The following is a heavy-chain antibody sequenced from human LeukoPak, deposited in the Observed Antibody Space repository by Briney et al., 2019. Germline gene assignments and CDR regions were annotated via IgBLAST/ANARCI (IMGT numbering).Heavy chain of an antibody. D-gene: IGHD3-10*02. Sequence: PSETLSLTCTVSGGSISSYYWSWIRQPPGKGLEWIGYIYYSGSTNYNPSLKSRVTISVDTSKNQFSLKLSSVTAADTAVYYCARSKRITMVGWFDPWGQGTLVTVSS. J-gene: IGHJ5*02. CDR2: IYYSGST. CDR1: GGSISSYY. V-gene: IGHV4-59*12. CDR3: ARSKRITMVGWFDP.